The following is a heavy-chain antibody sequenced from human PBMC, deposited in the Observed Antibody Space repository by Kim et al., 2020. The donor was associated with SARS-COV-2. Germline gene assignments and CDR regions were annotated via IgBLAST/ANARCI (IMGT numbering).Heavy chain of an antibody. CDR3: ARDWACSGGSCLDY. CDR1: GFTFSSYG. J-gene: IGHJ4*02. CDR2: IWYDGSNK. D-gene: IGHD2-15*01. Sequence: GGSLRLSCAASGFTFSSYGMHWVRQAPGKGLEWVAVIWYDGSNKYYADSVKGRFTISRDNSKNTLYLQMNSLRAEDTAVYYCARDWACSGGSCLDYWGQGTLVTVSS. V-gene: IGHV3-33*01.